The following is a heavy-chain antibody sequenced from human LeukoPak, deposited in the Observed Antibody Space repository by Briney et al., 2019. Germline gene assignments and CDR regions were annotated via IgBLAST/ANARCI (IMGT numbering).Heavy chain of an antibody. J-gene: IGHJ3*02. V-gene: IGHV1-69*05. Sequence: SVKVSCKASGGTFSSYAVSWVRQAPGQGLEWMGGIIPIFGTANCAQKFQGGVTITTDESTSTAYMELSSLRSEDTAVYYCASPHNAHDAFDIWGQGTMVTVSS. CDR3: ASPHNAHDAFDI. CDR1: GGTFSSYA. D-gene: IGHD1-1*01. CDR2: IIPIFGTA.